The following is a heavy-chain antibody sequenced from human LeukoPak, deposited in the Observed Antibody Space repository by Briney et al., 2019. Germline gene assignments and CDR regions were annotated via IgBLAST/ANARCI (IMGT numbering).Heavy chain of an antibody. Sequence: SETLSLTCTVPGGSISSYYWSWIRQPAGKGLEWIGRIYTSGSTNYNPSLKSRVTMSVDTSKNQSSLKLSSVTAADTAVYYCARDHYDILTGYTEIDYWGQGTLVTVSS. V-gene: IGHV4-4*07. J-gene: IGHJ4*02. CDR3: ARDHYDILTGYTEIDY. D-gene: IGHD3-9*01. CDR2: IYTSGST. CDR1: GGSISSYY.